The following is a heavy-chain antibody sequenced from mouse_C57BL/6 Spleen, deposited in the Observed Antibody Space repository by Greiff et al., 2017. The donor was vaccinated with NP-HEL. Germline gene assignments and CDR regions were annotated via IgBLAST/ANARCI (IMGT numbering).Heavy chain of an antibody. CDR2: FYPKTGGT. CDR1: GYTFTEYN. CDR3: ARREGRCCFDD. Sequence: QVQLQQSGAELVKPGASVKMSCKASGYTFTEYNIHWVKQRYGQGLEWIGCFYPKTGGTKYNQKFKGKATLTVDKSSSTVYMELSSLTSEDSAVYYCARREGRCCFDDWGPGTTVTVSS. V-gene: IGHV1-62-2*01. J-gene: IGHJ1*01.